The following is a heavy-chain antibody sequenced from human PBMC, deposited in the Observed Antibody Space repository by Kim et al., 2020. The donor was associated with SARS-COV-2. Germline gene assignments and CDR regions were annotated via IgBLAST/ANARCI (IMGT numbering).Heavy chain of an antibody. CDR2: FDPEDGET. Sequence: ASVKVSCKVSGYTLTELSMHWVRQAPGKGLEWMGGFDPEDGETIYAQKFQGRVTMTEDTSTDTAYMELSSLRSEDTAVYYCATRDRSYSSSWNWYFDLWGRGTLVTVSS. J-gene: IGHJ2*01. CDR3: ATRDRSYSSSWNWYFDL. CDR1: GYTLTELS. V-gene: IGHV1-24*01. D-gene: IGHD6-13*01.